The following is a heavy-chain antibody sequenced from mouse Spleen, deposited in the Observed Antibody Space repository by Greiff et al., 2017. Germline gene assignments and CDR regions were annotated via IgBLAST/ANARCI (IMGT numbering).Heavy chain of an antibody. CDR1: GYSITSGYY. CDR2: ISYDGSN. Sequence: EVKLQESGPGLVKPSQSLSLTCSVTGYSITSGYYWNWIRQFPGNKLEWMGYISYDGSNNYNPSLKNRISITRDTSKNQFFLKLNSVTTEDTATYYCAREDVSYAMDYWGQGTSVTVSS. J-gene: IGHJ4*01. V-gene: IGHV3-6*01. D-gene: IGHD6-2*01. CDR3: AREDVSYAMDY.